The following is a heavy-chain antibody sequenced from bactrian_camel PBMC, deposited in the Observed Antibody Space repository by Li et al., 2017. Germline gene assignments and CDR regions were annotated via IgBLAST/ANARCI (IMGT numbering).Heavy chain of an antibody. D-gene: IGHD2*01. CDR3: AADLGWCGSRPLQREFRN. J-gene: IGHJ4*01. CDR2: FYTPTGDA. V-gene: IGHV3S6*01. Sequence: HVQLVESGGGSVQAGGSLRLSCVGSGYTYTSACMGWIRQAPGKEREGVARFYTPTGDAYYANSVKGRFTISHVIANNTLHLQMNSLKPEDTAVYYCAADLGWCGSRPLQREFRNWGQGTQVTVS. CDR1: GYTYTSAC.